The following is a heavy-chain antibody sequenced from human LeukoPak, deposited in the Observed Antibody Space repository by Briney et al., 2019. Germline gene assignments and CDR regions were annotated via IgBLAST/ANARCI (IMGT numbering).Heavy chain of an antibody. CDR3: GRPLSYYSDSSGDDAFDI. CDR1: GYSISSGYY. Sequence: SETLSLTCTVSGYSISSGYYWGWIRPPPGKGLEWIGNIYHSGSTYYNPSLESRVTISVDTSKNQFSLKLSSVTAADTAVYYSGRPLSYYSDSSGDDAFDIWGQGTMVTVSS. J-gene: IGHJ3*02. CDR2: IYHSGST. D-gene: IGHD3-22*01. V-gene: IGHV4-38-2*02.